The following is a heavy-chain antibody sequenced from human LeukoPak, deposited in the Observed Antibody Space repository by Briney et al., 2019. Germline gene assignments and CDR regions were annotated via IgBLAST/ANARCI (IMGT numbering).Heavy chain of an antibody. V-gene: IGHV3-74*01. J-gene: IGHJ4*02. CDR3: ATPWSY. D-gene: IGHD3-3*01. Sequence: AGGSLRLSCAASGLTLSSYWMHWVRQRPDKGVVWVSYISPDGTVTRYADSVKGRFTISRDNARNTLDLQMNSLRVEDTGVYYCATPWSYWGQGTLVTVSS. CDR2: ISPDGTVT. CDR1: GLTLSSYW.